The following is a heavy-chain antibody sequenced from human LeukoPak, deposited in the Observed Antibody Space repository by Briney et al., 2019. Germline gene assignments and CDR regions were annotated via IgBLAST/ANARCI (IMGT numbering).Heavy chain of an antibody. CDR2: IIPIFGTA. J-gene: IGHJ5*02. V-gene: IGHV1-69*05. Sequence: ASVKVSCKASGGTFSSYAISWVRQAPGQGLEWMGGIIPIFGTANYAQKFQGRVTITTDESTRTAYMELSSLRSEDTAVYYCAREGTAMVYNWFDPWGQGTLVTVSS. CDR1: GGTFSSYA. D-gene: IGHD5-18*01. CDR3: AREGTAMVYNWFDP.